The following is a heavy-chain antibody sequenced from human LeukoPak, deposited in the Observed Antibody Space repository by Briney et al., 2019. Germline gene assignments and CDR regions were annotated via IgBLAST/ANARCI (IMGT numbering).Heavy chain of an antibody. V-gene: IGHV3-9*01. CDR1: GFTFDDYS. CDR3: AKGSLIAASGTLFDF. CDR2: LGWNGDII. J-gene: IGHJ4*02. D-gene: IGHD6-13*01. Sequence: SGGSLRLSCAASGFTFDDYSMHWVRQSPGKGLEWLSGLGWNGDIIDYADSVEGRFTISRDNAKNSLYLQMDSLKTEDTALYYCAKGSLIAASGTLFDFWGQGTRATVSS.